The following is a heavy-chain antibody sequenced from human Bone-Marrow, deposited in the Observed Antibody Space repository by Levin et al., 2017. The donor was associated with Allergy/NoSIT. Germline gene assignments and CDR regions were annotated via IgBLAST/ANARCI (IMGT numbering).Heavy chain of an antibody. CDR1: GGSISSTNFY. J-gene: IGHJ6*02. CDR3: ARHGGVGAPGPTIDV. V-gene: IGHV4-39*01. Sequence: SQTLSLTCSVSGGSISSTNFYWTWVRQPPGMGLEWIGNIYYSGSTTCSPSLRSRVTMSVDTSNNQFSLRLSSVTAADTAVYYCARHGGVGAPGPTIDVWGQGTTVTVSS. D-gene: IGHD1-26*01. CDR2: IYYSGST.